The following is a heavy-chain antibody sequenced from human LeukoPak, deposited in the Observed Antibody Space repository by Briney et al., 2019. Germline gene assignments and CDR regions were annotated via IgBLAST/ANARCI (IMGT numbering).Heavy chain of an antibody. Sequence: GGSLTLSCAASGFTFSGSAMHWVRQASGKGLEGVGRIRSKANSHATAYAESVKGRFTISRDDSKNTAYLQMNSLKTEDTAVYYCSSTDWGYFQHWGQGTLVTVSS. J-gene: IGHJ1*01. CDR3: SSTDWGYFQH. V-gene: IGHV3-73*01. D-gene: IGHD7-27*01. CDR2: IRSKANSHAT. CDR1: GFTFSGSA.